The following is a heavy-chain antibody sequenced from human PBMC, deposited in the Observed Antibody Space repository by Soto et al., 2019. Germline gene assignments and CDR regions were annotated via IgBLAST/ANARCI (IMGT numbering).Heavy chain of an antibody. J-gene: IGHJ6*02. Sequence: PGGSLRLSCAASGFTFSDYYMSWIRQAPGKGLEWISYISGRNTFTQYADSVKGRFTIPRDNAKNSLYLQLTSLTAEDTAVYYCARDGGVIRPGAIGGGYCLDVWGQGTTVTASS. CDR1: GFTFSDYY. V-gene: IGHV3-11*06. CDR3: ARDGGVIRPGAIGGGYCLDV. CDR2: ISGRNTFT. D-gene: IGHD2-2*02.